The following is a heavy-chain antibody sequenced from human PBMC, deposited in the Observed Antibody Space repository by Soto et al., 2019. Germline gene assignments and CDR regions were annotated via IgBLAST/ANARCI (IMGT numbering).Heavy chain of an antibody. Sequence: GESLKISCKGSGYSFTSYWISWVRQMPGKGLEWMGRIDPSDSYTNYSPSFQGHVTISADKSISAAYLQWSSLKASDTAMYYCARTYGSGTGYNGFDSWGQGALVTVSS. D-gene: IGHD3-10*01. CDR3: ARTYGSGTGYNGFDS. J-gene: IGHJ4*02. CDR2: IDPSDSYT. CDR1: GYSFTSYW. V-gene: IGHV5-10-1*01.